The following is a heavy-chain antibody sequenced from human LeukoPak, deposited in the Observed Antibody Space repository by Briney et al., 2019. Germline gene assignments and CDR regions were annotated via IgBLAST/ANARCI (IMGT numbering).Heavy chain of an antibody. Sequence: PSETLSLTCTVSGDSISSYYWSWLRQPPGKGLEWIGYIYYSGSTNYNPSLKSRVTISVDTSKNQFSLKLSSVTAADTAVYYCARDLVIYDYVWGSYDYYYYMDVWGKGTTVTISS. CDR2: IYYSGST. V-gene: IGHV4-59*12. CDR1: GDSISSYY. CDR3: ARDLVIYDYVWGSYDYYYYMDV. J-gene: IGHJ6*03. D-gene: IGHD3-16*01.